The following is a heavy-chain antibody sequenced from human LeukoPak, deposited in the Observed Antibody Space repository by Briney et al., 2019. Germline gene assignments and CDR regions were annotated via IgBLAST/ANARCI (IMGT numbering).Heavy chain of an antibody. CDR3: ARAGPVAGYDY. CDR2: INPNSGGA. Sequence: EASMKVSCKASGYTFSGYYLHWVRQAPGQGPEWVGRINPNSGGADYAQKFQRRVTLTRDTSINTTYMELISLISDDTAVYYCARAGPVAGYDYWGQGTLVTVSS. V-gene: IGHV1-2*06. CDR1: GYTFSGYY. J-gene: IGHJ4*02. D-gene: IGHD6-19*01.